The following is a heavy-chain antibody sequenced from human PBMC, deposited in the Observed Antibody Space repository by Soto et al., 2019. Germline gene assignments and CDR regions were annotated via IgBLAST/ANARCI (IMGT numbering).Heavy chain of an antibody. CDR3: ASLPYDSSGYYYHDAFDI. CDR1: GFTFSSYW. Sequence: GGSLRLSCAASGFTFSSYWMHWVRQAPGKGLVWVSRINSDGSSTSYADSAKGRFTISRDNAKNTLYLQMNSLRAEDTAVYYCASLPYDSSGYYYHDAFDIWGQGTMVTVS. J-gene: IGHJ3*02. CDR2: INSDGSST. D-gene: IGHD3-22*01. V-gene: IGHV3-74*01.